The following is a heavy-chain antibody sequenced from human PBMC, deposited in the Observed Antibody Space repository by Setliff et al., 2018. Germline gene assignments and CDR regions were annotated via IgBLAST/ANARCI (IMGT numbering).Heavy chain of an antibody. Sequence: SSETLSLTCTVSGGSISSSSYYWGWIRQPPGKGLEWVSTINWDGRTTGYRDSVKGRFTISRDNAKNSLYLQMNSLRAEDTAVYYCARGRSGYDFINKLNGFDYWGQGTLVTVS. CDR3: ARGRSGYDFINKLNGFDY. CDR1: GGSISSSS. CDR2: INWDGRTT. D-gene: IGHD5-12*01. V-gene: IGHV3-48*01. J-gene: IGHJ4*02.